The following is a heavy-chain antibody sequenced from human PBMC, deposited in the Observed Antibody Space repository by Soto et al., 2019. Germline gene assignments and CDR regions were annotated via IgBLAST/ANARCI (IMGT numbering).Heavy chain of an antibody. D-gene: IGHD6-19*01. J-gene: IGHJ3*01. CDR3: AKGRIAGAAGAFDS. Sequence: QVHLAESGGGVVQPGTSLRLSCAASGFPFDRYAIHWVRQAPGKGLEWVAAIWYDGSYTYYGESVKGRFLISRDNSKNTVFLEMNSLRAEDAAVYFCAKGRIAGAAGAFDSWGTGTRVIVSS. V-gene: IGHV3-33*03. CDR1: GFPFDRYA. CDR2: IWYDGSYT.